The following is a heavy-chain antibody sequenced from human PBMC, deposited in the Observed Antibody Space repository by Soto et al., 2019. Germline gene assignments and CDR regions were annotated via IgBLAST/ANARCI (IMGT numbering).Heavy chain of an antibody. J-gene: IGHJ5*02. D-gene: IGHD4-17*01. Sequence: NPSETLSLTCTVSGASINNGDYYWSWIRQPPGKGLEWIGYIYYSGSTYYNPSLKGRITISVDTSKSQFSLKMRSVTAADAAVYHCAVTTLTNTWFDPWGQGTLVTVSS. CDR1: GASINNGDYY. CDR2: IYYSGST. CDR3: AVTTLTNTWFDP. V-gene: IGHV4-30-4*01.